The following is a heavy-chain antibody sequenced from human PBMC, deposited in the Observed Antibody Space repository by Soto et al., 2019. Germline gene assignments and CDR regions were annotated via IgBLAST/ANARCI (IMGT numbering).Heavy chain of an antibody. Sequence: TSETLSLTCAVYGVSFSNYYWTWIRQPPGKGLEWIGEVDHSGNSNYNPSLKSRVTISVDTSKNQFSLQLNSVTPEDTAVYYCAGTPYYYYGMDVWGQGTTVTVSS. V-gene: IGHV4-34*01. CDR2: VDHSGNS. CDR3: AGTPYYYYGMDV. CDR1: GVSFSNYY. D-gene: IGHD2-15*01. J-gene: IGHJ6*02.